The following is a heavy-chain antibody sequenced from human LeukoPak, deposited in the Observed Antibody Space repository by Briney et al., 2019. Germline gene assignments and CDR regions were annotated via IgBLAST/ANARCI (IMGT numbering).Heavy chain of an antibody. Sequence: GGSLRLSCAASGFTFSSYWMHWVRQAPGKGLVWVSRINSDGSSISYADSVKGRFTISRDNSKNTLSLQMNSLSVEDTAIYYCTRSGYRHPYHFDSWGQGTLVTVSS. J-gene: IGHJ4*02. CDR2: INSDGSSI. D-gene: IGHD3-22*01. CDR1: GFTFSSYW. V-gene: IGHV3-74*01. CDR3: TRSGYRHPYHFDS.